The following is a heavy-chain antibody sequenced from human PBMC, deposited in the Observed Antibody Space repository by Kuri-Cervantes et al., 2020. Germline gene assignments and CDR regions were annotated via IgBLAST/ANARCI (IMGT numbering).Heavy chain of an antibody. CDR2: IYHSGST. V-gene: IGHV4-38-2*02. D-gene: IGHD5-18*01. CDR3: ARDFGTAETANDALEI. J-gene: IGHJ3*02. CDR1: GYSISSGYY. Sequence: GSLRLSCAVSGYSISSGYYWGWIRQPPGKGLEWIGSIYHSGSTYYNPSLKSRVTISVDTSKNQFSLKLNFVTAANTAVYYCARDFGTAETANDALEIWGQGTMVTVAS.